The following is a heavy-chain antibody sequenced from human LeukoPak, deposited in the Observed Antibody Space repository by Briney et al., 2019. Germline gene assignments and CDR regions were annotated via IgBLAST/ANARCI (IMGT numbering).Heavy chain of an antibody. CDR3: ARDTYDILTGYYKWAFDI. V-gene: IGHV3-21*06. Sequence: PGGSLRLSCAASGFTFSSYTMNWVRQAPGKGLEWVSSISSSSSYIYYADSVKGRFTISRDNAKNSLYLQINSLRAEDTAVYYCARDTYDILTGYYKWAFDIWGQGTMVTVSS. J-gene: IGHJ3*02. CDR1: GFTFSSYT. CDR2: ISSSSSYI. D-gene: IGHD3-9*01.